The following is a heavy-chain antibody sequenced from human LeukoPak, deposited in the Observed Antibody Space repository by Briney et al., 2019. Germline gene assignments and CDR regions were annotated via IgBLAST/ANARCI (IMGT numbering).Heavy chain of an antibody. CDR3: ARGTYGSSAYYGTLNY. V-gene: IGHV1-46*01. J-gene: IGHJ4*02. D-gene: IGHD3-22*01. Sequence: ASVKVSCKASGYTFTSHYMHWVRQAPGQGLEWMGIINPSGGSTSYAQKFQGRVTMTRDTSTSTVYMELSSLRSEDTAVYYCARGTYGSSAYYGTLNYWGQGTLVTVSS. CDR1: GYTFTSHY. CDR2: INPSGGST.